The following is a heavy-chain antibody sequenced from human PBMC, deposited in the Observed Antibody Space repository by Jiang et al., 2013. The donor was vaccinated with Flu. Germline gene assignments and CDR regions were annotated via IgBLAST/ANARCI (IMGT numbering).Heavy chain of an antibody. J-gene: IGHJ4*02. V-gene: IGHV1-18*01. CDR3: ARVSGSAPVYYFGY. D-gene: IGHD2-15*01. CDR1: GYTFTSYG. CDR2: ISTYNGYT. Sequence: GAEVKKPGASVKVSCKPSGYTFTSYGINWVRQAPGQGLEWMGWISTYNGYTNYAQKLQGRVTMTTDTSTSTAYMELRSLRSDDTAVYYCARVSGSAPVYYFGYWGQGVLVTVSS.